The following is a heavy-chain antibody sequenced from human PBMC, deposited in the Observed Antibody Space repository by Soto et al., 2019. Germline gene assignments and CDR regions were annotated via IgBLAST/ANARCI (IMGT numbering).Heavy chain of an antibody. Sequence: SETLSLTCTVSGGSISSGGYYWSWIRQHPGKGLEWIGYIYYSGSTYYNPSLKSRVTISVDTSKNQFSLKLSSVTAADTAVYYCARDRGSSLSYGMDVWGQGTTVTVS. CDR1: GGSISSGGYY. D-gene: IGHD6-13*01. CDR2: IYYSGST. V-gene: IGHV4-31*03. CDR3: ARDRGSSLSYGMDV. J-gene: IGHJ6*02.